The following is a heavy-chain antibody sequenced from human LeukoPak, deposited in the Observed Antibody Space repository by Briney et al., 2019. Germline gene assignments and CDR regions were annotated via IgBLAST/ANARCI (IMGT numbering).Heavy chain of an antibody. CDR2: IYHSGST. V-gene: IGHV4-4*02. CDR1: GGSISSSNW. D-gene: IGHD3-22*01. J-gene: IGHJ4*02. Sequence: SETLSLTCAVSGGSISSSNWWSWVRQPPGKGLVWIGEIYHSGSTNYNPSLKSRVTISVDTSKNQFALRLSSVTAADTAVYYCARQSFHYDGGGYQCYFDSWGQGTLVTVAS. CDR3: ARQSFHYDGGGYQCYFDS.